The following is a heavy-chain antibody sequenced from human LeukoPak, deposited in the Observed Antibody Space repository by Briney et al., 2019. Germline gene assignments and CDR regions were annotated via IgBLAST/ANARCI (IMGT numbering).Heavy chain of an antibody. D-gene: IGHD3-3*01. Sequence: TGGSLRLSCAASGFTFSSYSMNWVRQAPGKGLEWVSSISSSSSYIYYADSVKGRFTISRDNAKNSLYLQMNSLRAEDTAVYYCARERSGSEIFARSFDIWGQGTMVTVSS. J-gene: IGHJ3*02. CDR1: GFTFSSYS. CDR2: ISSSSSYI. CDR3: ARERSGSEIFARSFDI. V-gene: IGHV3-21*01.